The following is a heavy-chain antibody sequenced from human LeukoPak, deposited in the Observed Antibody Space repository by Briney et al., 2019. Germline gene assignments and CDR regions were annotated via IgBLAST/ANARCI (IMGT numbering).Heavy chain of an antibody. CDR3: ARDTRDILTASG. V-gene: IGHV4-39*07. Sequence: SETLPLTCTVSGGSISSSSYYWGWIRQPPGKGLEWIGSIYYSGSTYYNPSLKSRVTISVDTSKNQFSLKLSSVTAADTAVYYCARDTRDILTASGWGQGTLVTVSS. D-gene: IGHD3-9*01. J-gene: IGHJ4*02. CDR2: IYYSGST. CDR1: GGSISSSSYY.